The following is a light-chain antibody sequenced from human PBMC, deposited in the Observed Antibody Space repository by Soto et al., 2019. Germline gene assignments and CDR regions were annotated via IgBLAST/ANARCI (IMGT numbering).Light chain of an antibody. CDR1: QSVSSN. CDR3: QRYNNWPLT. CDR2: DTS. Sequence: EIVMTHSPATLSVSPGERAALSCRASQSVSSNLAWYQQKPGQAPRLLIYDTSTRATGVPARFSGSRSGTEFTLTINSLQSEDFAVYYCQRYNNWPLTFGGGTKV. V-gene: IGKV3-15*01. J-gene: IGKJ4*01.